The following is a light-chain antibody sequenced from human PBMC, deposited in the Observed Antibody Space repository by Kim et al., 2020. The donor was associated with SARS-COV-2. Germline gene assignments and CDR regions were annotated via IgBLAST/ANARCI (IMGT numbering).Light chain of an antibody. CDR1: QSIGNF. CDR2: DTY. CDR3: QQRSNWPPEYT. J-gene: IGKJ3*01. V-gene: IGKV3-11*01. Sequence: EIVLTQSPATLSVSPGESATLSCRASQSIGNFLAWYQQKPGQPPRLLIYDTYTRAAGIPARFSGSGSGTEFTLIISSLEPEDFAVYYCQQRSNWPPEYTFGPGTKVDIK.